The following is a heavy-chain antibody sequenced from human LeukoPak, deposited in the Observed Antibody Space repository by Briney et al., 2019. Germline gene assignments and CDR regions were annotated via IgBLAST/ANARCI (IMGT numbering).Heavy chain of an antibody. Sequence: SQTLSLTCAISGDTVSSNSAAWNWLRQSPSRGLEWLGRTYYRSNWYNDYAVSVKIRITINPDTSKNQFSLQLNSVTPEDKAVYYRARGPRYNWFDPCGQGTLVTVSS. J-gene: IGHJ5*02. CDR2: TYYRSNWYN. CDR1: GDTVSSNSAA. V-gene: IGHV6-1*01. CDR3: ARGPRYNWFDP.